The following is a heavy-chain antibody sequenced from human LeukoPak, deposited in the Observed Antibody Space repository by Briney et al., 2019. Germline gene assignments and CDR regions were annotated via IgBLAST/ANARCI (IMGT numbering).Heavy chain of an antibody. CDR3: ARVGYYDSSI. CDR1: GGPFSGYY. D-gene: IGHD3-22*01. J-gene: IGHJ3*02. CDR2: INHSGST. Sequence: PSETLSLTCAVYGGPFSGYYWSWIRQPPGKGLEWIGEINHSGSTNYNPSLKSRVTISADTSKNQFSLKLSSVTAADTAVYYCARVGYYDSSIWGQGTMVTVSS. V-gene: IGHV4-34*01.